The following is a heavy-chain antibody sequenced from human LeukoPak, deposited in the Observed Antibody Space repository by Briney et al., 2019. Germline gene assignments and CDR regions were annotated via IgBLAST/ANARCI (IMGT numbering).Heavy chain of an antibody. V-gene: IGHV3-21*04. D-gene: IGHD3-16*01. CDR3: ARLLGSYWYFDL. J-gene: IGHJ2*01. CDR1: GFTFSSYA. Sequence: GGSLRLSCAASGFTFSSYAMSWVRQAPGKGLEWVSSISSSSSYIYYADSVKGRFTISRDNAKNSLYLQMNSLRAEDTAVYYCARLLGSYWYFDLWGRGTLVTVSS. CDR2: ISSSSSYI.